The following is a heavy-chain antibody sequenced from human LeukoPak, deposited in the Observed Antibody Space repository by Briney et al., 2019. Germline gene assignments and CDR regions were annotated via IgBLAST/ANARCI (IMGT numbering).Heavy chain of an antibody. CDR1: GGSISSYY. J-gene: IGHJ4*02. CDR2: IYTSGST. Sequence: SETLSLTCTVSGGSISSYYWSWIRQPPGKGLEWIGYIYTSGSTNYNPSLKSRVTISVDTSKNQFSLKLSSVTAADTAVYYCARQAYSSQAGFDYWGQGTLATVSS. D-gene: IGHD6-19*01. V-gene: IGHV4-4*09. CDR3: ARQAYSSQAGFDY.